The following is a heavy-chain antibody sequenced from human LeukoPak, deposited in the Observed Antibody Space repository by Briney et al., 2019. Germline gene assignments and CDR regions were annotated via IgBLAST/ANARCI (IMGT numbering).Heavy chain of an antibody. Sequence: SETLSLTCTVSGGSISSYYWSWIRQPPGKGLDWIGDIYYSGSTNYNPSLERRVTISVDTSKNQFSLKLSSVTAADTAVYYCARVSLTGTRAFDICGQGTMVTVYS. CDR2: IYYSGST. J-gene: IGHJ3*02. V-gene: IGHV4-59*01. CDR3: ARVSLTGTRAFDI. D-gene: IGHD1-20*01. CDR1: GGSISSYY.